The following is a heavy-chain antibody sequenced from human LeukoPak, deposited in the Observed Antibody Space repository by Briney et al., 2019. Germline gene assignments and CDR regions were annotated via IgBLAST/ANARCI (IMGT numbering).Heavy chain of an antibody. J-gene: IGHJ4*02. V-gene: IGHV4-28*01. D-gene: IGHD5-12*01. Sequence: SDTLSLTCAVSGYSITSSSWWGWIRQPPGKGLEWIGYIYHSGTTYYNPSLQSRVTMSVDTSKNQFSLKLSSVTAVDTAVYYCARQVYSGYDYYFDYWGQGTLVTVSS. CDR3: ARQVYSGYDYYFDY. CDR1: GYSITSSSW. CDR2: IYHSGTT.